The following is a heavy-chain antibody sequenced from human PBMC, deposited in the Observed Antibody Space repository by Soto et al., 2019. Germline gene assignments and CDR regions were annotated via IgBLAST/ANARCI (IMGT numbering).Heavy chain of an antibody. CDR1: GFTFSSYA. J-gene: IGHJ6*03. CDR2: ISGSGGST. Sequence: GGSLRLSCAASGFTFSSYAMSWVRQAPGKGLEWVSAISGSGGSTYYADSVKGRFTISRDNSKNTLYLQMNSLRAEDTAVYYCAKALGGYCSGGSCYSSYYYMDVWGKGTTVTVSS. D-gene: IGHD2-15*01. CDR3: AKALGGYCSGGSCYSSYYYMDV. V-gene: IGHV3-23*01.